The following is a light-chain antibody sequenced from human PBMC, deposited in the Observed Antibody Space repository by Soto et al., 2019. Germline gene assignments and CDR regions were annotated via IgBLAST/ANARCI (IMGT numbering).Light chain of an antibody. CDR3: QQRSDWPST. J-gene: IGKJ4*01. CDR1: QSVSSY. CDR2: DAS. Sequence: EIVLTQSPATLSLSPGERATLSCRASQSVSSYLAWYQQKPGQAPRLLIYDASKRATGIPARFSGSGSGADFTLTISSLEPDDFAVYYCQQRSDWPSTFGGGTKWQIK. V-gene: IGKV3-11*01.